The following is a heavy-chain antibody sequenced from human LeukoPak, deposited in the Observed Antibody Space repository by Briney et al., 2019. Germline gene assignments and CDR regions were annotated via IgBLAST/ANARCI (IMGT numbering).Heavy chain of an antibody. J-gene: IGHJ4*02. CDR3: AKTEETLTGYYWADY. CDR2: ISGSGGST. Sequence: GGSLRLSCAASGFTFSTYAVNWVRQAPGKGLEWVSAISGSGGSTYYADSVKGRFTISRDNSKNTLYLQMNSLRAEDTAVYYCAKTEETLTGYYWADYWGQGTLVTVSS. V-gene: IGHV3-23*01. CDR1: GFTFSTYA. D-gene: IGHD3-9*01.